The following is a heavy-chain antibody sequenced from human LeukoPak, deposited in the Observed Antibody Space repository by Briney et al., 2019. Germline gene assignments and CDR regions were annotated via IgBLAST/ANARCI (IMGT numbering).Heavy chain of an antibody. CDR2: ISAYNGNT. CDR1: GYTFTSYG. V-gene: IGHV1-18*01. Sequence: ASVKVSCKASGYTFTSYGISWVRQAPGQGLEWRGWISAYNGNTNYAQKLQGRVTMTTDTSTSTAYMELRSLRSDDTAVYYCARGPYDILTGDMEWFDPWGQGTLVTVSS. J-gene: IGHJ5*02. CDR3: ARGPYDILTGDMEWFDP. D-gene: IGHD3-9*01.